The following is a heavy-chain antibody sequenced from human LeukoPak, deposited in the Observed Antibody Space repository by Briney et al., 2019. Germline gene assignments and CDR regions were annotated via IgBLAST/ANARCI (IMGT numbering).Heavy chain of an antibody. D-gene: IGHD3-22*01. Sequence: ESLKISCKGSGYNFTSYWIGWVRQMPGKGLEWMGIIYPGDSDTRYSPSFQGQVTISADKSISTAYLQWSSLKASDTAMYYCARHVAYYYDSSGSFDPWGQGTLVTVSS. CDR3: ARHVAYYYDSSGSFDP. CDR1: GYNFTSYW. CDR2: IYPGDSDT. J-gene: IGHJ5*02. V-gene: IGHV5-51*01.